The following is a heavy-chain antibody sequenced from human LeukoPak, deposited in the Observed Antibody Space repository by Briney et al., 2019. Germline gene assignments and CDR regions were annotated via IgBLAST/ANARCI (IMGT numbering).Heavy chain of an antibody. Sequence: GGSLRLSCAASGFTLSTYTMNWVRQAPGKGLEWVSSISSSSNYIYYADSVKGRFTISRDDAKNSLSLQMNSLRAEDTAVYYCAREAYCSGGSCYSALDYWGQGTLVTVSS. CDR2: ISSSSNYI. D-gene: IGHD2-15*01. J-gene: IGHJ4*02. V-gene: IGHV3-21*01. CDR3: AREAYCSGGSCYSALDY. CDR1: GFTLSTYT.